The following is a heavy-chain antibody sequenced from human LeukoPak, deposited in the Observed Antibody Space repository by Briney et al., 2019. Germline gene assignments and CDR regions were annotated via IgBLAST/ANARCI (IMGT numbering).Heavy chain of an antibody. CDR1: GYTFTSYG. Sequence: ASVKVSCKASGYTFTSYGISWVRQAPGQGLEWMGWISAYNGNTNYAQKLQGRVTMTTDTSTSTAYMELRSLRSDDTAVYYCARDLRSSSSGWELLLGRDWSRGIDYWGQGTLVTVSS. CDR3: ARDLRSSSSGWELLLGRDWSRGIDY. J-gene: IGHJ4*02. V-gene: IGHV1-18*01. D-gene: IGHD1-26*01. CDR2: ISAYNGNT.